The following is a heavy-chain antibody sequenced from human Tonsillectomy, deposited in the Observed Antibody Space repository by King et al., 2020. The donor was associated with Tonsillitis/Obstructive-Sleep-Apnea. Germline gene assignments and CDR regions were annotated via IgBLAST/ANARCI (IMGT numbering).Heavy chain of an antibody. CDR2: XXXYXGXT. J-gene: IGHJ5*02. D-gene: IGHD2-2*01. CDR1: GYTFTSYG. CDR3: ARGYCSSTSCSNPNWFDP. V-gene: IGHV1-18*01. Sequence: VQLVESGAEXKKXGASVKVSCKASGYTFTSYGISWVRQAPGQGXXWXGXXXXYXGXTXXXQXPXGRVTMTTXXSTXTAYMXXRXLRSDDTAVYYCARGYCSSTSCSNPNWFDPWGQGTLVTVSS.